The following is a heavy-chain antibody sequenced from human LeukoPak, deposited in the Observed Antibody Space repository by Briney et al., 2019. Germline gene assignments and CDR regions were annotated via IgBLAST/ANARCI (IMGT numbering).Heavy chain of an antibody. V-gene: IGHV4-39*01. Sequence: SETLSLTCAVYGGSFSSSSYYWGWIRQPPGKGLEWIGSIYYSGSTYYNPSLKSRVTISVDTSKNQFSLKLSSVTAADTAVYYCASGGGSYLHYYYYYGMDVWGQGTTVTVSS. CDR2: IYYSGST. J-gene: IGHJ6*02. CDR3: ASGGGSYLHYYYYYGMDV. D-gene: IGHD1-26*01. CDR1: GGSFSSSSYY.